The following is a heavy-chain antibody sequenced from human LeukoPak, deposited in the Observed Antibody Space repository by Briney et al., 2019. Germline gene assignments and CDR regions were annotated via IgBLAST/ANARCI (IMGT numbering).Heavy chain of an antibody. D-gene: IGHD2-21*01. J-gene: IGHJ6*04. Sequence: GGSLRLSCAASGFTFSSYEMNWVRQAPGKGLEWVSYISSGGSTIYYADSVKGRSTISRDNAKNSLYLQMNSLRAEDTAVYYCARDSSYGGAPVWGKGTTVTVSS. CDR2: ISSGGSTI. CDR3: ARDSSYGGAPV. V-gene: IGHV3-48*03. CDR1: GFTFSSYE.